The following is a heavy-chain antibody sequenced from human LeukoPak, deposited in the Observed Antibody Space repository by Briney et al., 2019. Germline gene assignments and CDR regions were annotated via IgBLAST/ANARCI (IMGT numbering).Heavy chain of an antibody. Sequence: PGGSLRLSCAASGFTFDDYGMSWVRQAPGKGLEWVSGINWNGGSTGYADSVKGRFTISRDNAKNSLYLQMNSLRAEDTALYYCARDQPNYYDSSGNAFDIWGQGTMVTVSS. J-gene: IGHJ3*02. CDR1: GFTFDDYG. D-gene: IGHD3-22*01. V-gene: IGHV3-20*04. CDR2: INWNGGST. CDR3: ARDQPNYYDSSGNAFDI.